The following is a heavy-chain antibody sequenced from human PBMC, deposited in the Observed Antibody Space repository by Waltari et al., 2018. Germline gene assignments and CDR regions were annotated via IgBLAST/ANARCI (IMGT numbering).Heavy chain of an antibody. Sequence: QLQLQESGPGLVKPSETLSLTCTVSGGSISSSSYYWGWIRQPPGKGLEWIGSIYYSGSTYYNPSLKSRVTISVDTSKHQFSLKLSSVTAADTAVYYCASQSSGWALVDYWGQGTLVTVSS. D-gene: IGHD6-19*01. V-gene: IGHV4-39*01. CDR1: GGSISSSSYY. J-gene: IGHJ4*02. CDR3: ASQSSGWALVDY. CDR2: IYYSGST.